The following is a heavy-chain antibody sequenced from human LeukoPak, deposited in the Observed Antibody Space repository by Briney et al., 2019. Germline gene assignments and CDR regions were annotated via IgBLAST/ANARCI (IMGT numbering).Heavy chain of an antibody. V-gene: IGHV3-13*01. J-gene: IGHJ2*01. CDR3: ARASVATYWYFDL. CDR1: GFTFSSYD. CDR2: IATDGDT. Sequence: GGSLRLSCAASGFTFSSYDMHWVRQATGKGLEWVSSIATDGDTYYPGSVKGRFTISRENAKNSLYLQMNGLRAGDTAVYCCARASVATYWYFDLWGRGTLVTVSS. D-gene: IGHD4-23*01.